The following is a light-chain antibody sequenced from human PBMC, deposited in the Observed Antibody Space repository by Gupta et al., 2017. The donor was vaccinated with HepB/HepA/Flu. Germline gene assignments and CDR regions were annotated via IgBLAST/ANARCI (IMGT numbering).Light chain of an antibody. CDR1: QSLSSW. CDR2: NVS. V-gene: IGKV1-5*03. CDR3: QQYNSLSWT. Sequence: DIQRTQSPSTLCASIGDRFTFTCLFSQSLSSWLARYQEKPGKAPNLLIYNVSTVLPAAPSRFSGNGSGSQITLTIISPQPDDFAPYYCQQYNSLSWTFGQGTKVQF. J-gene: IGKJ1*01.